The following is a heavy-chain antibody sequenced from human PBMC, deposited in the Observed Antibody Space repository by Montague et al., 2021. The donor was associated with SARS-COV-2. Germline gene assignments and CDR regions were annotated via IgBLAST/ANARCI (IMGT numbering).Heavy chain of an antibody. V-gene: IGHV2-70*11. CDR1: GFSLSTSGMC. CDR3: AREYSSGVYFDY. CDR2: XXWDDDK. Sequence: PALVKPTQTLTLTCTFSGFSLSTSGMCVSWIRQPPGKALERLARXXWDDDKYYSTSLKTRLTISKDTSKNQVVLTMTNMDPVDTATYYCAREYSSGVYFDYWGQGTLVTVSS. J-gene: IGHJ4*02. D-gene: IGHD6-19*01.